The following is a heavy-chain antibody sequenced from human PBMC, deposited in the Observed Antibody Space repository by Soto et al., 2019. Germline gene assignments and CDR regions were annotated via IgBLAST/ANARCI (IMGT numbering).Heavy chain of an antibody. CDR2: ISSSSSYI. Sequence: EVQLVESGGGLVKPGGSLRLSCAASGFTFSSYSMNWVRQAPGKGLEWVSSISSSSSYIYYADSVKGRFTISRDNAKNSLYLQMNSLRAEDTAVYYCARGQNWGNAFDIWGQGTMVTVSS. CDR1: GFTFSSYS. V-gene: IGHV3-21*01. J-gene: IGHJ3*02. D-gene: IGHD7-27*01. CDR3: ARGQNWGNAFDI.